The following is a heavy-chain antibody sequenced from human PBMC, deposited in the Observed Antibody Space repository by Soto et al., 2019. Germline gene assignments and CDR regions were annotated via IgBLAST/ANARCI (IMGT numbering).Heavy chain of an antibody. D-gene: IGHD4-17*01. J-gene: IGHJ4*02. CDR2: IIPIFGTA. V-gene: IGHV1-69*13. CDR3: ARGLYGDHTVRFDY. Sequence: SVKVSCKASGGTFSSYAISWVRQAPGQGLEWMGGIIPIFGTANYAQKFQGRVTITADESTSTAYMELSSLRSEDTAVYYCARGLYGDHTVRFDYWGQGTLVTVSS. CDR1: GGTFSSYA.